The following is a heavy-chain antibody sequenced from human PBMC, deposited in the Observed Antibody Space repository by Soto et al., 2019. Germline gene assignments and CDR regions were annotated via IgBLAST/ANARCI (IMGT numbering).Heavy chain of an antibody. CDR2: VKPDGSKK. CDR1: GFTFSSYW. D-gene: IGHD3-22*01. V-gene: IGHV3-7*02. Sequence: EVQLVESGGGLVQPGGSLRLSCAAAGFTFSSYWMSWVRKAPGKGLEWVANVKPDGSKKWYVDSVKGRFTISRDNAKNSLYLQMNSLRAEDTAVYYCARGDYYDTSGPFSDAFDIWGQGTMVTVSS. CDR3: ARGDYYDTSGPFSDAFDI. J-gene: IGHJ3*02.